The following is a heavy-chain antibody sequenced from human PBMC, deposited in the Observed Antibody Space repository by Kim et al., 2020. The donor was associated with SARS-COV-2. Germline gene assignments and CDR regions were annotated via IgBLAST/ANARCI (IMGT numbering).Heavy chain of an antibody. CDR2: ISYDGSNK. CDR3: ARTYSSSWHDAFDI. D-gene: IGHD6-13*01. J-gene: IGHJ3*02. Sequence: GGSLRLSCAASGFTFSSYGMHWVRQAPGKGLEWVAVISYDGSNKYYADSVKGRFTISRDNSKNTLYLQMNSLRAEDTAVYYCARTYSSSWHDAFDIWGQG. CDR1: GFTFSSYG. V-gene: IGHV3-33*05.